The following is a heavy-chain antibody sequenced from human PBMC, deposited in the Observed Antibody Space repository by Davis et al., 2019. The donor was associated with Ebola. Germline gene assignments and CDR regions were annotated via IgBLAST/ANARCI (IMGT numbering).Heavy chain of an antibody. Sequence: MPSETLSLTCTVSGGSISSGGYHWSWIRQRPGKGLEWIASIYYTGFPYYNPSLNSRLTISVDTSKNQFYLKVNSVTAADTAVYYCARVSSSGSYLFDYWGRGTLVTVSS. V-gene: IGHV4-31*03. J-gene: IGHJ4*02. D-gene: IGHD3-22*01. CDR3: ARVSSSGSYLFDY. CDR1: GGSISSGGYH. CDR2: IYYTGFP.